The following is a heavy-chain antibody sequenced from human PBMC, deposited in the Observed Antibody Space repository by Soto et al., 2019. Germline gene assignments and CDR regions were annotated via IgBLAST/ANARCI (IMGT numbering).Heavy chain of an antibody. Sequence: EVQLLESGGGLVQPGGSLRLSCAASGFTFSSYAMSWVRQAPGKGLEWVSAISGSGGSTYYADSVKGRFTIARDNSKDTLYLQMNSLRAEDTAVYYCAKSGVWFGSNWFDPWGQGTLVTVSS. CDR3: AKSGVWFGSNWFDP. D-gene: IGHD3-10*01. CDR2: ISGSGGST. J-gene: IGHJ5*02. CDR1: GFTFSSYA. V-gene: IGHV3-23*01.